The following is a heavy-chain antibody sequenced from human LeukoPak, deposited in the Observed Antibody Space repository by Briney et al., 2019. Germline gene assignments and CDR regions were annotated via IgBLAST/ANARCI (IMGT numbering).Heavy chain of an antibody. D-gene: IGHD6-13*01. CDR3: ARDAAAGIPY. V-gene: IGHV3-43*02. CDR1: GFTFADYA. J-gene: IGHJ4*02. Sequence: GGSLRLSSAASGFTFADYAMHWVRQAPGKGLEWVSFISGDGGSTYYADSVKGRFTISRDNSKNTLYLQMNSLRAEDTAVYYCARDAAAGIPYWGQGTLVTVSS. CDR2: ISGDGGST.